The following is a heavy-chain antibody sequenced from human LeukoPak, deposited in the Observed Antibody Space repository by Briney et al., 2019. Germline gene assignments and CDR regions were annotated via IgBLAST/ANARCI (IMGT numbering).Heavy chain of an antibody. CDR1: GGSISSGDYY. CDR2: INHSGST. D-gene: IGHD3-16*02. V-gene: IGHV4-39*07. Sequence: SETLSLTCTVSGGSISSGDYYWSWIRQPPGKGLEWIGEINHSGSTNYNPSLKSRVTISVDTSKNQFSLKLSSVTAADAAVYYCARPLHYVWGSYRYTGPHGMDVWGKGTTVTVSS. J-gene: IGHJ6*04. CDR3: ARPLHYVWGSYRYTGPHGMDV.